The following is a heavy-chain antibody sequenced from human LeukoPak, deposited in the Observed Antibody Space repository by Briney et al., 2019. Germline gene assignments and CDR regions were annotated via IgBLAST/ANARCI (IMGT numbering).Heavy chain of an antibody. J-gene: IGHJ4*02. Sequence: SETLSLTCTVSGGSISSYYWSWIREPQGKGLEWIGYISYSGNTNYNPSLKSRVTISVDTSKNQFSLKLSSVAAADTAVYYCARQGGYIAPLALWGQGTLVTVSA. CDR2: ISYSGNT. CDR1: GGSISSYY. D-gene: IGHD6-13*01. V-gene: IGHV4-59*08. CDR3: ARQGGYIAPLAL.